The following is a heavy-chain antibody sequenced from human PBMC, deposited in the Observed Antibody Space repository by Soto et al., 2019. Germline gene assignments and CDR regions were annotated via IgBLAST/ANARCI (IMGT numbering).Heavy chain of an antibody. J-gene: IGHJ6*02. CDR1: GFTFYTYG. CDR3: ARIDCTGNNCNPYYHYGMDV. D-gene: IGHD2-8*02. V-gene: IGHV3-33*01. Sequence: GGPLRLSCAASGFTFYTYGMHWVRQVPGKGLQWVAVIWYDGGTKYYADSVRGRFTVSRDNSKNTLYLQMNSLRDEDTAVYYCARIDCTGNNCNPYYHYGMDVWGQGTTVTVSS. CDR2: IWYDGGTK.